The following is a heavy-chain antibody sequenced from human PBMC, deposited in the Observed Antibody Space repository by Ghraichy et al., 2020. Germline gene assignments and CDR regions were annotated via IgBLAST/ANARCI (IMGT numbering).Heavy chain of an antibody. D-gene: IGHD5-24*01. V-gene: IGHV4-34*01. CDR1: GGSFSGYY. J-gene: IGHJ4*02. CDR3: ALRIKPDGYNSIRNDY. CDR2: INHSGST. Sequence: SETLSLTCAVYGGSFSGYYWSWIRQPPGKGLEWIGEINHSGSTNYNPSLKSRVTISVDTSKNQFSLKLSSVTAADTAVYYCALRIKPDGYNSIRNDYWGQGTLVTVSS.